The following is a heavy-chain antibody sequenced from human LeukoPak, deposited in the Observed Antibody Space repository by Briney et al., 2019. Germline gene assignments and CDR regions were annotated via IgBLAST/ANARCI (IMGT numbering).Heavy chain of an antibody. V-gene: IGHV3-30-3*01. CDR2: ISSDGANN. Sequence: GKSLRLSCARSGFTLNNDALHWVRQPPGKGLEWVALISSDGANNFYTDSVEGRSTISRDHPNHTLYLHMRTLNPEDTALYCCAGDFLLTRPYSFDPWGQGTRLSVPA. CDR3: AGDFLLTRPYSFDP. J-gene: IGHJ5*02. D-gene: IGHD2-21*01. CDR1: GFTLNNDA.